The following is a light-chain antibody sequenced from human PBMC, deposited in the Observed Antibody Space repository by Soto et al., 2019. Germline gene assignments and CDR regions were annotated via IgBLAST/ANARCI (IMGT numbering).Light chain of an antibody. CDR2: EVN. CDR3: SSFAGFNNRHV. CDR1: SSDVGGYNF. V-gene: IGLV2-8*01. Sequence: QSALTQPPSASGSPGQSVTISCTGTSSDVGGYNFVSWYQQHPGKAPKLIIYEVNKRPSGVPDRFSGSKSGNTASLTVSGLQAEDEAEYDCSSFAGFNNRHVFGTATKLPVL. J-gene: IGLJ1*01.